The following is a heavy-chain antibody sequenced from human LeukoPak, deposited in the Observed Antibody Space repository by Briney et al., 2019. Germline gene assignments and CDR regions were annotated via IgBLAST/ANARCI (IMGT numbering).Heavy chain of an antibody. CDR1: GYTFTGYY. V-gene: IGHV1-2*04. CDR3: ARDRDAVNYYGSGSYHYYYMNV. J-gene: IGHJ6*03. D-gene: IGHD3-10*01. CDR2: INPNSGGT. Sequence: ASVKVSCKASGYTFTGYYMHWVRQAPGQGLEWMGWINPNSGGTNYAQKFQGWVTMTRDTSISTAYMELSSLRSEDTAVYYCARDRDAVNYYGSGSYHYYYMNVWGKGTTVTVSS.